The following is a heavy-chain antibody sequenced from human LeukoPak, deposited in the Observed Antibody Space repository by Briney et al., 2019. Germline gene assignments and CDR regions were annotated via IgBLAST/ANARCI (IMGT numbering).Heavy chain of an antibody. CDR1: GFTFSSYE. J-gene: IGHJ6*03. CDR3: AREDIAAAYDMDV. Sequence: PGGSLRLSCAASGFTFSSYEMNWVRQAPGKGLEWVSYISSSGSTIYYADSVKGRFTISRDNAKNSLYLQMNSLRAEDTAVYYCAREDIAAAYDMDVWGKGTTVTISS. CDR2: ISSSGSTI. D-gene: IGHD6-13*01. V-gene: IGHV3-48*03.